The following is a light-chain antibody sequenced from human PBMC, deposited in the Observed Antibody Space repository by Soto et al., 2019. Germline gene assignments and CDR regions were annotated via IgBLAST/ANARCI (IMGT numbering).Light chain of an antibody. CDR3: QHYKSYPWT. J-gene: IGKJ1*01. CDR2: AAS. CDR1: QGISSF. Sequence: DIQLTQSPSFLSASAGDRVTITCRASQGISSFLAWYQQITGRAPKILIYAASTLPSGVPSRFRGSGSGTDFTLTISRLQPDDFETYYCQHYKSYPWTFGQGTKVDIK. V-gene: IGKV1-9*01.